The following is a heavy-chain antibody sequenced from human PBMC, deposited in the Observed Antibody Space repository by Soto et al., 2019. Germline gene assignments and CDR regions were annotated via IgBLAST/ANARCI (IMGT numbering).Heavy chain of an antibody. D-gene: IGHD2-8*01. Sequence: LRLSCAASGFTFSSYAMGWVRQGPGKGLEWVAVVSIGGSTHYADSVRGRFTISRDNSKNTLSLQMNSLTAEDTAVYFCAKRHGAGGHFDYWGQGALVTVSS. CDR3: AKRHGAGGHFDY. CDR2: VSIGGST. V-gene: IGHV3-23*01. J-gene: IGHJ4*02. CDR1: GFTFSSYA.